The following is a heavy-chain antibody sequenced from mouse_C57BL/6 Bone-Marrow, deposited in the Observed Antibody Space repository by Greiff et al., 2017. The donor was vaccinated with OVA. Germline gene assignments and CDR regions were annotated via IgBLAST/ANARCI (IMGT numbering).Heavy chain of an antibody. CDR2: IYPRSGNT. CDR3: ARWAYYTPPWYFDV. V-gene: IGHV1-81*01. CDR1: GYTFTSYG. Sequence: QVQLQQSGAELARPGASVKLSCKASGYTFTSYGISWVKQRTGQGLEWIGEIYPRSGNTYYNEKFKGKATLTADKSSSTAYMELRSLTSEDSAVYYCARWAYYTPPWYFDVWGTGTTVTVSS. D-gene: IGHD2-12*01. J-gene: IGHJ1*03.